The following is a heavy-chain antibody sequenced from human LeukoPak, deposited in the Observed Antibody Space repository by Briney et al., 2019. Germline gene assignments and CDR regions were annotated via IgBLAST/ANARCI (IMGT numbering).Heavy chain of an antibody. V-gene: IGHV4-34*01. CDR1: GGSFSGYY. CDR2: INHSGST. D-gene: IGHD6-19*01. J-gene: IGHJ5*02. Sequence: SETLSLTCAVYGGSFSGYYWSWIRQPPGKGLEWIGEINHSGSTNYNPSLKSRVTISVDTSKNQFPLKLSSVTAADTAVYYCARVLVTTVTSGRGYSSGWYLAGVNWFDPWGQGTLVTVSS. CDR3: ARVLVTTVTSGRGYSSGWYLAGVNWFDP.